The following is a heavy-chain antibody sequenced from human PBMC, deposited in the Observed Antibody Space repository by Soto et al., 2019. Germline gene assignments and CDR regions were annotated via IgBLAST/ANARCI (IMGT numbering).Heavy chain of an antibody. CDR3: ARAIKRWEVNYYVDF. V-gene: IGHV1-69*06. CDR1: GSTFNNFA. J-gene: IGHJ4*02. CDR2: IVVDSNTA. D-gene: IGHD1-26*01. Sequence: QVVLLQSGAEVKEPGSSVRVSCQVSGSTFNNFAFSWVRQAPGHGPEWMGGIVVDSNTAEYSQRFQDRVIITADTSTDALYMELGSLTFEDTAVYYCARAIKRWEVNYYVDFWGQGTLVSVSS.